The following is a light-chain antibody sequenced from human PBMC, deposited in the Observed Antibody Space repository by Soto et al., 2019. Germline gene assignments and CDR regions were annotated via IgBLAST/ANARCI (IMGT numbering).Light chain of an antibody. CDR3: SSYAGSSIYVV. Sequence: ALTQPASVSGSPGQSITISCTGTNNDVGSYNLVSWYQQHPGKAPKVMLYEGNKRPSGVSNRFSASKSGNTASLTISGLQADDEADYYCSSYAGSSIYVVFGGGTKVTVL. CDR1: NNDVGSYNL. J-gene: IGLJ2*01. V-gene: IGLV2-23*01. CDR2: EGN.